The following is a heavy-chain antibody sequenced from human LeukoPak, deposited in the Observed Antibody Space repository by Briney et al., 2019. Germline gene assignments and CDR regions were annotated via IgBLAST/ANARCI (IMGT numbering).Heavy chain of an antibody. D-gene: IGHD4-11*01. Sequence: ASVKVSCKASGYTFTGYYMHWVRQAPGQGLERMGWINPNSGGTNYAQKFQGRVTMTRDTSISTAYMELSRLRSDDTAVYYCAREVVTTVTNVWNYYYYYGMDVWGQGTTVTVSS. CDR3: AREVVTTVTNVWNYYYYYGMDV. J-gene: IGHJ6*02. CDR1: GYTFTGYY. V-gene: IGHV1-2*02. CDR2: INPNSGGT.